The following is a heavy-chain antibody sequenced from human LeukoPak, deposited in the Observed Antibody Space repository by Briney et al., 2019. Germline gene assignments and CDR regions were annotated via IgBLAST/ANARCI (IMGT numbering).Heavy chain of an antibody. D-gene: IGHD3-16*01. J-gene: IGHJ4*02. CDR1: AFTFSSSW. Sequence: GGSLRLSCATSAFTFSSSWMSWVSQAPGKGLEWVANIKQDGSDKYYFDSVDGRFTTSRDNAKNVLYMQMNSQTADAMTMYDCASDQSLAIWGYYFDYCGQGTLVTVSS. CDR3: ASDQSLAIWGYYFDY. V-gene: IGHV3-7*01. CDR2: IKQDGSDK.